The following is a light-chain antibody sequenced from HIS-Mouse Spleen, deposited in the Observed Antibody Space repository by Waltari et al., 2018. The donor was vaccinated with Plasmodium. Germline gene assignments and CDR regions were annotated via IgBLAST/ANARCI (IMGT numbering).Light chain of an antibody. J-gene: IGLJ3*02. V-gene: IGLV3-25*03. Sequence: SYELPQPPSVSVSPGQTARITCSGDAFPTQYAYWYQQKPGQAPVLVIYKDSERPSGIPERFSGSSSGTTVTLTISGVQAEDEADYYCQSADSSGTPNWVFGGGTKLTVL. CDR1: AFPTQY. CDR2: KDS. CDR3: QSADSSGTPNWV.